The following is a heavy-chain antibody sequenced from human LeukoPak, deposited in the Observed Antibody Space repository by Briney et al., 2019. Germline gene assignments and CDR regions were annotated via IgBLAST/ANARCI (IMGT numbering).Heavy chain of an antibody. V-gene: IGHV3-23*01. D-gene: IGHD3-22*01. CDR2: ISGSGGST. CDR1: GFTFSSYA. J-gene: IGHJ4*02. CDR3: AKGGLIDYDSSGFITYYFDY. Sequence: SGGSLRLSCAASGFTFSSYAMSWVRQAPGKGLEWVSAISGSGGSTYYADSVKGRFTISRDNSKNTLYLQMNSLRAEDTAVYYCAKGGLIDYDSSGFITYYFDYWGQGTLVTVSS.